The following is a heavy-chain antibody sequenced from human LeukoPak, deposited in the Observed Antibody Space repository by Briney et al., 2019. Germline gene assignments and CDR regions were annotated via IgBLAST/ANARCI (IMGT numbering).Heavy chain of an antibody. CDR3: ARGFPGNPLASGSYYNSYYY. Sequence: SVKVSCKASGGTFSSCAISWVRQAPGQGLEWMGGIIPILGTANYAQKFQGRVTITADKSTSTAYMELSSLRSEDTAVYYCARGFPGNPLASGSYYNSYYYWGQGTLVTVSS. V-gene: IGHV1-69*06. D-gene: IGHD3-10*01. J-gene: IGHJ4*02. CDR1: GGTFSSCA. CDR2: IIPILGTA.